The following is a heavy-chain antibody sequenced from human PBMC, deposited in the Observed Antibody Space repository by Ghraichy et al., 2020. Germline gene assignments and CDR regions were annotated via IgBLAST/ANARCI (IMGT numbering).Heavy chain of an antibody. Sequence: ASVKVSCKASGYTFTSYGISWVRQAPGQGLEWMGWISAYNGNTNYAQKLQGRVTMTTDTSTSTAYMELRSLRSDDTAVYYCARYKFRQWLVPLYAFDIWGQGTMVTVSS. CDR1: GYTFTSYG. CDR3: ARYKFRQWLVPLYAFDI. V-gene: IGHV1-18*01. CDR2: ISAYNGNT. D-gene: IGHD6-19*01. J-gene: IGHJ3*02.